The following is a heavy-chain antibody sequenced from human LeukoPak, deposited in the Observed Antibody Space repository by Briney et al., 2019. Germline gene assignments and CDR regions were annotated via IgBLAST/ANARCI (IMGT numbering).Heavy chain of an antibody. CDR3: VRSCVVVGADYYYYYYMDV. J-gene: IGHJ6*03. D-gene: IGHD2-15*01. V-gene: IGHV4-4*07. Sequence: PSETLSLTCAVSRGSIRSYYWSCIRQPAGKGLEWSGRIYTSGSTNYTPSPKSRDTMSVDTSKNQFSLKLSSVTAAGTPVYNCVRSCVVVGADYYYYYYMDVWGKGTTVTISS. CDR2: IYTSGST. CDR1: RGSIRSYY.